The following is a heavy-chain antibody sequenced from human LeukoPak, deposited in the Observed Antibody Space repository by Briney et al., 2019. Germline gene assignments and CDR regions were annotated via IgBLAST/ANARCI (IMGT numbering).Heavy chain of an antibody. V-gene: IGHV4-38-2*02. CDR2: IYHSGST. D-gene: IGHD1-26*01. CDR1: GYSISSGYY. CDR3: ARDSMGAFDY. Sequence: SETLSLTCTVSGYSISSGYYWGWIRQPPGKGLERIGSIYHSGSTYYNPSLKSRVTISVDTSKNQFSLKLSSVTAADTAVYYCARDSMGAFDYWGQGTLVTVSS. J-gene: IGHJ4*02.